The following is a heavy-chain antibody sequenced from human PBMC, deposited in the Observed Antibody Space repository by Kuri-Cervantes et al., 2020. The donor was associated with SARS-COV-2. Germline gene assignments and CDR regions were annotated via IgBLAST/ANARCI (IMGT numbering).Heavy chain of an antibody. CDR1: GFTVSSNE. CDR2: ISVGST. V-gene: IGHV3-38-3*01. Sequence: GESLKIPCAASGFTVSSNEMNWVRQAPGKGLEWVSFISVGSTYYADSRKGRFTISRDNSKNTLHLQMNSLRAEDTAVYYCAKDWAYRAVAGTYYYYGMDVWGQGNTVTCSS. CDR3: AKDWAYRAVAGTYYYYGMDV. J-gene: IGHJ6*01. D-gene: IGHD6-19*01.